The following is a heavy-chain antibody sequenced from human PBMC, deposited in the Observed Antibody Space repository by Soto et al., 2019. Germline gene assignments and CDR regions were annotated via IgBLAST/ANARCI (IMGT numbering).Heavy chain of an antibody. V-gene: IGHV4-59*01. CDR2: IYYSGST. D-gene: IGHD3-16*01. CDR1: GGSISSYY. CDR3: ARGWGNGDYYYYGLDV. J-gene: IGHJ6*02. Sequence: QVQLQESGPGLVKSSETLSLTCSVSGGSISSYYWSWIRQPPGKGLEWIGFIYYSGSTSYNPSLKRRVSISVDTSKNRYSLKLNSVSAADTAVYYCARGWGNGDYYYYGLDVWGQGTTVTVSS.